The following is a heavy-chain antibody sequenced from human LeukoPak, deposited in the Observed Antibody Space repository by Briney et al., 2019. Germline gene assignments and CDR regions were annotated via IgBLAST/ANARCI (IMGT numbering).Heavy chain of an antibody. Sequence: GGSLRLSCAASGFTFSSYGMHWVRQAPGKGLEWVAVISYDGSNKYYADSVKGRFTISRDNSKNTLYLQMNSLRAEDTAVYYCAKDWGESERWLRKGNAFDIWGQGTMVTVSS. V-gene: IGHV3-30*18. J-gene: IGHJ3*02. CDR1: GFTFSSYG. D-gene: IGHD5-24*01. CDR2: ISYDGSNK. CDR3: AKDWGESERWLRKGNAFDI.